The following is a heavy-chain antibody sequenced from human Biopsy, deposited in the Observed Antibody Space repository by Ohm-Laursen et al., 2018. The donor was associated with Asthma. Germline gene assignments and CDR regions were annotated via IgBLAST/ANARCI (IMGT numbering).Heavy chain of an antibody. CDR3: ARKAGSCISRTCYSLDF. CDR2: INSVFGTT. CDR1: GGTFNTYV. Sequence: LVKVSCKSLGGTFNTYVIGWVRQAPGQGLEWMGGINSVFGTTTYPQKFQDRVTITADDSTSTVYMELSSLRSEDTAAYYCARKAGSCISRTCYSLDFWGQGTLVTVSS. D-gene: IGHD2-2*01. V-gene: IGHV1-69*13. J-gene: IGHJ4*02.